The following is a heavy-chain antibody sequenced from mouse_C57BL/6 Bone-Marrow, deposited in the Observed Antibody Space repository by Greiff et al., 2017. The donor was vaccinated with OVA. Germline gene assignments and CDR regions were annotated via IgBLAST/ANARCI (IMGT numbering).Heavy chain of an antibody. J-gene: IGHJ4*01. CDR2: INPYNGGT. V-gene: IGHV1-19*01. D-gene: IGHD1-2*01. Sequence: VQLQQSGPVLVKPGASVKMSCKASGYTFTDYYMNWVKQSHGKSLEWIGVINPYNGGTSYNQKFKGKATLTVDKSSSTAYMELNSLTSEDSAVYYCAVYGPYAMAYWGQGTSVTVSS. CDR3: AVYGPYAMAY. CDR1: GYTFTDYY.